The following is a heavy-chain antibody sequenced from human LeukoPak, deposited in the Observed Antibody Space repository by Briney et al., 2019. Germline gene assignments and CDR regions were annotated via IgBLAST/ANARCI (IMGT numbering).Heavy chain of an antibody. V-gene: IGHV4-59*11. J-gene: IGHJ4*02. Sequence: PSETLSLTCTVSGGSISNHYWSWIRQPPGKGLEWIGYTYYSGSTKYNPSLKGRVTISVDTSKNQFSLKLSSVPAADTAVYYCARYDFWSGYSVHWGQGTLVTVSS. CDR2: TYYSGST. CDR3: ARYDFWSGYSVH. CDR1: GGSISNHY. D-gene: IGHD3-3*01.